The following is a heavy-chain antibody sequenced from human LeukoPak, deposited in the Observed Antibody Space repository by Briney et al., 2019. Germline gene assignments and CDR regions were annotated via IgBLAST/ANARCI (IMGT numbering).Heavy chain of an antibody. Sequence: GGSLRLSCAASGFTFSSSAMSWVRQAPGKGLEWVSSISGSGSGGSTYYADSVKGRFTISRDNSKNTLYLQMNSLRAEDTAVYYCAKGSKAVLFTRDHYMDVWGKGTTVTISS. CDR3: AKGSKAVLFTRDHYMDV. CDR1: GFTFSSSA. J-gene: IGHJ6*03. CDR2: ISGSGSGGST. D-gene: IGHD6-19*01. V-gene: IGHV3-23*01.